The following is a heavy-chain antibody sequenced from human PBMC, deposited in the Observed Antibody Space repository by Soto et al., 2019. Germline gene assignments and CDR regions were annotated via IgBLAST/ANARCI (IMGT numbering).Heavy chain of an antibody. J-gene: IGHJ4*02. CDR3: AREVDIVAQFDY. CDR2: IYYSGST. D-gene: IGHD5-12*01. Sequence: QVQLQESGPGLVKPSQTLSLTCTVSGGSISSGDYYWSWLRQPPGKGLEWIGYIYYSGSTYYNPSLKSRVTISVDTSKYQFSLKLSSVTAADTAVYYCAREVDIVAQFDYWGQGTLVTVSS. V-gene: IGHV4-30-4*01. CDR1: GGSISSGDYY.